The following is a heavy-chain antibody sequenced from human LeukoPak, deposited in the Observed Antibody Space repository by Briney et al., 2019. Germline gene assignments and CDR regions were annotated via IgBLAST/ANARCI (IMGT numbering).Heavy chain of an antibody. D-gene: IGHD2-21*02. Sequence: SETLSPTCAVYGGSFSGYYWSWLRQPPGKGLEWIGEINHSGSTNYNPSLKSRVTISVDTSKNQFSLKLSSVTAADTAVYYCARDGRLAYCGGDCYDAFDIWGQGTMVTVSS. V-gene: IGHV4-34*01. CDR2: INHSGST. J-gene: IGHJ3*02. CDR1: GGSFSGYY. CDR3: ARDGRLAYCGGDCYDAFDI.